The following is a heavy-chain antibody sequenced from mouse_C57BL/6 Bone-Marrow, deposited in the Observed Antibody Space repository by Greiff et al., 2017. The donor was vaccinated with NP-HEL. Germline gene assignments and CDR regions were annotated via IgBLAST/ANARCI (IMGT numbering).Heavy chain of an antibody. CDR2: ISSGGSYT. CDR1: GFTFSSYG. V-gene: IGHV5-6*01. CDR3: ARHHFDY. J-gene: IGHJ2*01. Sequence: VQLKESGGDLVKPGGSLKLSCAASGFTFSSYGMSWVRQTPDKRLEWVATISSGGSYTYYPDSVKGRFTISRDNAKNTLYLQMSSLKSEDTAMYYCARHHFDYWGQGTTLTVSS.